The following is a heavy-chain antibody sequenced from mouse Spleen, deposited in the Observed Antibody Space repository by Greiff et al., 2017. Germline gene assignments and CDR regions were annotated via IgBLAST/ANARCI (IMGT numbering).Heavy chain of an antibody. CDR3: ARSSITTVAPFDY. J-gene: IGHJ2*01. Sequence: QVQLKQPGAELVKPGASVKMSCKASGYTFTSYWITWVKQRPGQGLEWIGDIYPGSGSTNYNEKFKSKATLTVDTSSSTAYMQLSSLTSEDSAVYYCARSSITTVAPFDYWGQGTTLTVSS. D-gene: IGHD1-1*01. CDR2: IYPGSGST. V-gene: IGHV1-55*01. CDR1: GYTFTSYW.